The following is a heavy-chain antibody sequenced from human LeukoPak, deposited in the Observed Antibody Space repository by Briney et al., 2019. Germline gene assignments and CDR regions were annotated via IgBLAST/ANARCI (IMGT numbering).Heavy chain of an antibody. CDR1: GFTSSSYS. CDR2: INSGSSII. V-gene: IGHV3-48*01. D-gene: IGHD1-1*01. J-gene: IGHJ3*02. CDR3: ARVLLERPGIDSFDI. Sequence: PGGSLRLSCGASGFTSSSYSMDWVRQAPGKGLEWVSHINSGSSIIYYADSVKGRFTISRDNAGNSLYLQMNSLRAADTAVYYCARVLLERPGIDSFDIWGQGTMVTVSS.